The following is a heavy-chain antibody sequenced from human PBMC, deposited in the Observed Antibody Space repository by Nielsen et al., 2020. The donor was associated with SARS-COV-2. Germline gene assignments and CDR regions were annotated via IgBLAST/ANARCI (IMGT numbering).Heavy chain of an antibody. V-gene: IGHV3-33*01. Sequence: GESLKISCAASGFTFSSYGMHWVRQAPGKGLEWVAVIWYDGSNKYYADSVKGRFTISRDNSKNTLYLQMNSLRAEDTAVYYCARDRGIAARPAYYGMDVWGQGTTVTVSS. CDR3: ARDRGIAARPAYYGMDV. CDR2: IWYDGSNK. CDR1: GFTFSSYG. D-gene: IGHD6-6*01. J-gene: IGHJ6*02.